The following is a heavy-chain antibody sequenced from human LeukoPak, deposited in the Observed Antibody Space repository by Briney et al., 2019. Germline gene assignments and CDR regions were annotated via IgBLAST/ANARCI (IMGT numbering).Heavy chain of an antibody. CDR2: ISYDGSNK. CDR3: ARVGDTSGYYYADY. V-gene: IGHV3-30-3*01. Sequence: PGGSLRLSCAASGFTFSSYPIHWVRQAPGKGLEWVAVISYDGSNKYYAQSVKGRFTISRDNSKNTLYLQMNSVRDEDTALYYCARVGDTSGYYYADYWGQGTVVTVSS. J-gene: IGHJ4*02. D-gene: IGHD3-22*01. CDR1: GFTFSSYP.